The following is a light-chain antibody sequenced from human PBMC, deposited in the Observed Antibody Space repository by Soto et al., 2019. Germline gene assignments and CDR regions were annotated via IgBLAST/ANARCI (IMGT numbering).Light chain of an antibody. CDR1: SSDVGNYNL. Sequence: QSALTQPASVSGSPGQSITISCTGTSSDVGNYNLVSWYQHHPGKAPKLMIYEGSKRPSGVSNRFSGSNSGNTASLTISGLQAEDEADYYCCSYAVSHVVFGGGTKVTVL. J-gene: IGLJ2*01. CDR2: EGS. V-gene: IGLV2-23*01. CDR3: CSYAVSHVV.